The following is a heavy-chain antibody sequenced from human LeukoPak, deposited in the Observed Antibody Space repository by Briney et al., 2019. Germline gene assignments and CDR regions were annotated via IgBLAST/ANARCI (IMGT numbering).Heavy chain of an antibody. CDR3: AREALEWSPPDI. J-gene: IGHJ3*02. CDR2: ITSTSTYI. CDR1: GFTFSDYY. Sequence: PGGSLRLSCAASGFTFSDYYMSWIRQAPGKGLEWVSSITSTSTYIYYADSVKGRFTISRDNSKNTLYLQMNNMRTEDTAVYYCAREALEWSPPDIWGQGTTVTVSS. V-gene: IGHV3-11*06. D-gene: IGHD3-3*01.